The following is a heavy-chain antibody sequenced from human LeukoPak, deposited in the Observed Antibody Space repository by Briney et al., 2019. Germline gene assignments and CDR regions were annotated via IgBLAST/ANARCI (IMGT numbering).Heavy chain of an antibody. J-gene: IGHJ4*02. D-gene: IGHD3-22*01. CDR1: GSTVSNNY. Sequence: GGSLRLSCAASGSTVSNNYMSWVRQAPGKGLEWVSVIYSGGSTHFADSVKGRFTISRDNSKHTLYLQMNGLRAEDTAVYYCARSRTTNYYDNSGYFGSWGQGTLVTVSS. CDR2: IYSGGST. CDR3: ARSRTTNYYDNSGYFGS. V-gene: IGHV3-66*01.